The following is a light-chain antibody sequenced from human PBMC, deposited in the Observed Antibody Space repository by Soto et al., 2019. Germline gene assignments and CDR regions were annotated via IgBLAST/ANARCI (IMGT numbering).Light chain of an antibody. CDR3: QQYNYYRT. J-gene: IGKJ1*01. CDR1: QSIRSW. Sequence: DIQMTQSPSTLSASVGDRVIITCRASQSIRSWLAWYQQKPGKAPKLLIYKASSLVSGVPSRFSGSGSGTEFTLTISSLQSDDFVTYYCQQYNYYRTFGQGTKVEIK. CDR2: KAS. V-gene: IGKV1-5*03.